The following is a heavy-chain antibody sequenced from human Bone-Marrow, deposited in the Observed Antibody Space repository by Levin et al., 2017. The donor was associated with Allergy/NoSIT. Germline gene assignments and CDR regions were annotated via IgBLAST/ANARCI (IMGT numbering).Heavy chain of an antibody. Sequence: GGSLRLSCSASGFNLSTFTMNWVRQAPGKGLEWVSSISTGSNYIYYADSVKGRFTISRDNAKNSFYLQMDSLRVEDTAVYFCAVLRWNDVWGQGTLVTVSS. D-gene: IGHD4-23*01. CDR1: GFNLSTFT. V-gene: IGHV3-21*01. CDR2: ISTGSNYI. CDR3: AVLRWNDV. J-gene: IGHJ4*02.